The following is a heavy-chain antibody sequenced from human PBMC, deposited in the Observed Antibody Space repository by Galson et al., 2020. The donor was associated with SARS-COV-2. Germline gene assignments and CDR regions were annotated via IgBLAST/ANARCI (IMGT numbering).Heavy chain of an antibody. CDR2: INHSGST. CDR1: GGSFSGYY. D-gene: IGHD7-27*01. Sequence: SETLSLTCAVYGGSFSGYYWSWIRQPPGKGLEWIGEINHSGSTNYNPSLKSRVTISVDTSKNQFSLKLSSVTAADTAVYYCARYEVTGESWGQGTLVTVSS. V-gene: IGHV4-34*01. CDR3: ARYEVTGES. J-gene: IGHJ4*02.